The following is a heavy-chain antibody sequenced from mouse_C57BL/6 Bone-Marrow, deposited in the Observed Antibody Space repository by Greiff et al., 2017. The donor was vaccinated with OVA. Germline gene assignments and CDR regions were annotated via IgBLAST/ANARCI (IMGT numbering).Heavy chain of an antibody. CDR3: ASHSSGPWFAY. J-gene: IGHJ3*01. V-gene: IGHV7-3*01. CDR2: IRNKANGYTT. D-gene: IGHD3-2*02. Sequence: EVQRVESGGGLVQPGGSLSLSCAASGFTFTDYYMSWVRQPPGKALEWLGFIRNKANGYTTEYSASVKGRFTISRDNSQSILYLQMNALRAEDSATYYCASHSSGPWFAYWGQGTLVTVSA. CDR1: GFTFTDYY.